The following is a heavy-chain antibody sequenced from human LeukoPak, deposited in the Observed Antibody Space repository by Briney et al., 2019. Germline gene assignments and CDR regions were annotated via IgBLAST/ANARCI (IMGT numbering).Heavy chain of an antibody. CDR3: SRYSGSQGWFDP. V-gene: IGHV4-28*01. D-gene: IGHD1-26*01. CDR1: GYSISRSNW. Sequence: SETLSLTCAVSGYSISRSNWWGWIRQPPGKGLEWIGYIDYSGTTYYSPSLKSRVTMSVDTTKNQFSLKLHSVSAVDTAVYYCSRYSGSQGWFDPWSQGTLVTVSS. CDR2: IDYSGTT. J-gene: IGHJ5*02.